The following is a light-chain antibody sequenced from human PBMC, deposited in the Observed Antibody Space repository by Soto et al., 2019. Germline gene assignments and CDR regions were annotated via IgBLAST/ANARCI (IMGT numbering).Light chain of an antibody. CDR3: QHYYDTPAT. Sequence: EIVLTQSPATLWLSPGEIATLSCGASQIVKNRYVAWYQQKPGLAPRLLIYDASTRATGIPDRFSGSGSGTDFTLTINRLEPEDFAVYYCQHYYDTPATFGQGTRLEIK. CDR2: DAS. CDR1: QIVKNRY. V-gene: IGKV3D-20*01. J-gene: IGKJ5*01.